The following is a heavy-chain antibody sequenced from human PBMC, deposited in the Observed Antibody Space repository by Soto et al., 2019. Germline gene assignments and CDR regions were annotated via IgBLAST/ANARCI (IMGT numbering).Heavy chain of an antibody. CDR2: IWYDGSNK. V-gene: IGHV3-33*01. Sequence: QVQLVESGGGVVQPGRSLRLSCAASGFTFSDYGMHWVRQAPGKGLEWVAVIWYDGSNKYYADSVKGRFTISRDNSKNLLYLHMNCLRTEDTAVCDCAGGDCGGDCDLGHWGQGTLVTVSS. CDR1: GFTFSDYG. CDR3: AGGDCGGDCDLGH. D-gene: IGHD2-21*02. J-gene: IGHJ1*01.